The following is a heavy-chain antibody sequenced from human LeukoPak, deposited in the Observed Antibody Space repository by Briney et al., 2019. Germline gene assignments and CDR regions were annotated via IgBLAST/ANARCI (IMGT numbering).Heavy chain of an antibody. CDR1: GGSISSYY. V-gene: IGHV4-59*01. CDR2: IYYSGST. Sequence: SETLSLTCTVSGGSISSYYWSWIRQPPGKGLERIGYIYYSGSTNYNPSLKGRVTISVDTSKNQFSLKLTSVTAADTAVYYCVRDYGSGTYYNSGFDPWGQGTLVTVSS. J-gene: IGHJ5*02. CDR3: VRDYGSGTYYNSGFDP. D-gene: IGHD3-10*01.